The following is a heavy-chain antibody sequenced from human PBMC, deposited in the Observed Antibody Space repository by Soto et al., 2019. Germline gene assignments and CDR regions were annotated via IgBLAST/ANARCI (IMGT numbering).Heavy chain of an antibody. CDR1: GYSFTSYW. V-gene: IGHV5-51*01. D-gene: IGHD6-13*01. Sequence: GETLKISCKGSGYSFTSYWIGWVRQMPGKGLELMGIIYPGDSDTRYSPSFQGQVTISADKSISTAYLQWSSLKASDTAMYYCARTAAAGKYYYGMDVWGQGTTVTVSS. CDR3: ARTAAAGKYYYGMDV. CDR2: IYPGDSDT. J-gene: IGHJ6*02.